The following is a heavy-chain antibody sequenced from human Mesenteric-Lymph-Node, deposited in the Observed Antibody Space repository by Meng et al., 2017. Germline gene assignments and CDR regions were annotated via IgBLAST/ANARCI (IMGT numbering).Heavy chain of an antibody. CDR1: GFTVSSNY. CDR2: IYSGGST. Sequence: GGSLRLSCAASGFTVSSNYMSWVRQAPGKGLEWVSVIYSGGSTYYADSVKGRFTISRDNSKNTLYLQMNSLRAEDTAVYYCARDLFGIVGATPQIDYWGQGKLVTVSS. J-gene: IGHJ4*02. CDR3: ARDLFGIVGATPQIDY. D-gene: IGHD1-26*01. V-gene: IGHV3-66*02.